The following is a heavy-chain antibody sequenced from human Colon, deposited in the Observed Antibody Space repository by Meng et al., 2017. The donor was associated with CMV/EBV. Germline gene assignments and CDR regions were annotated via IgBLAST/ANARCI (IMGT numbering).Heavy chain of an antibody. J-gene: IGHJ6*02. V-gene: IGHV3-11*04. CDR1: GFTFSDYY. CDR3: ARDLVVPAAIVYHYYYYGMDV. Sequence: GESLKISCAASGFTFSDYYMSWIRQAPGKGLEWVSYISSSGSTIYYADSVKGRFTISRDNAKNSLYLQMNSLRAEDTAVYYCARDLVVPAAIVYHYYYYGMDVWGQGTTVTVSS. D-gene: IGHD2-2*01. CDR2: ISSSGSTI.